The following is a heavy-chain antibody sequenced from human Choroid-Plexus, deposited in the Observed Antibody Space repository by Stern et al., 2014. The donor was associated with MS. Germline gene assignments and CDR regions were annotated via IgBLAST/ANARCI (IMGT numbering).Heavy chain of an antibody. D-gene: IGHD2-15*01. CDR1: GDSMSSYY. V-gene: IGHV4-59*01. J-gene: IGHJ5*02. CDR3: ARAGVGSGNWFDP. CDR2: VYYNGNT. Sequence: QVQLQESGPGLVKPSETLSLTCTVSGDSMSSYYWTWIRQAPGKGLEWIGYVYYNGNTNYNASLESRVTISVDMSKNQFSLRLRSVTAADTAVYYCARAGVGSGNWFDPWGQGTLVTVSS.